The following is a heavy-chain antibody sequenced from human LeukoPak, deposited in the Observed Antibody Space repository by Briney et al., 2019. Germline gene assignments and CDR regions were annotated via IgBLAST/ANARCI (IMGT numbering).Heavy chain of an antibody. CDR1: GGTFSDYA. D-gene: IGHD3-22*01. Sequence: SVKVSCKASGGTFSDYAINWVRQAPGQGLDWMGGIIPMFATVNYAQKFQGRVTITTDESTNTAYMELSGLRSEDTAVYYCARNHDNTGYYDAYFDYWGQGTLVTVSS. CDR2: IIPMFATV. CDR3: ARNHDNTGYYDAYFDY. J-gene: IGHJ4*02. V-gene: IGHV1-69*05.